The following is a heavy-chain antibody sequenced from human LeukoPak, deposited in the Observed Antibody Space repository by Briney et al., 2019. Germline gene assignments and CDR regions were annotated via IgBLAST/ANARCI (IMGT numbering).Heavy chain of an antibody. Sequence: SETLSLTCAVYGGSFSGYYWSWIRQPPGKGLEWIGEINHSGSTNYNPSLKSRVTISVDTSKNQFSLKLSSVTAADTAVYYCARGVGVYSNYPTYYYYYYMDVWDKGTTVTVSS. D-gene: IGHD4-11*01. J-gene: IGHJ6*03. CDR1: GGSFSGYY. CDR2: INHSGST. V-gene: IGHV4-34*01. CDR3: ARGVGVYSNYPTYYYYYYMDV.